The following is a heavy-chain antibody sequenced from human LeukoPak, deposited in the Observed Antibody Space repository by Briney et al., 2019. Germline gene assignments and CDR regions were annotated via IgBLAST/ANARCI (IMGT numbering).Heavy chain of an antibody. D-gene: IGHD3-22*01. CDR2: ISAYNGNT. V-gene: IGHV1-18*04. J-gene: IGHJ3*02. CDR3: ARDSGTGSSGYYFFDAFDI. CDR1: GYTFTDYY. Sequence: ASVKVSCKASGYTFTDYYIHWVRQAPGQGLEWMGWISAYNGNTNYAQKFQGRVTITADKSTSTAYMELSSLRSEDTAVYYCARDSGTGSSGYYFFDAFDIWGQGTMVTVSS.